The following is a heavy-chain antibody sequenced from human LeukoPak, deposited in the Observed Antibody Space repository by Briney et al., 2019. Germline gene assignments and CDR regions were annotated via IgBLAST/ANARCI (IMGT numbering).Heavy chain of an antibody. CDR1: GFTFSSYA. V-gene: IGHV3-23*01. CDR3: AKDLANYYDSSGYREYYFDY. D-gene: IGHD3-22*01. J-gene: IGHJ4*02. Sequence: GGSLRLSCAASGFTFSSYAMSWVRQAPGKGLEWVSAISGSGGSTYYADSVKGRFTISRDNSKNTLYLQMNSLRAEDTAVYYCAKDLANYYDSSGYREYYFDYWGQGTLVTVSS. CDR2: ISGSGGST.